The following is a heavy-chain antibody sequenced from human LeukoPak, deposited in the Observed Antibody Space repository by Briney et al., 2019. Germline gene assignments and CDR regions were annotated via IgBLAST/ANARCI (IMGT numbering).Heavy chain of an antibody. CDR2: ISAYNGNT. CDR1: GYTFTSYG. J-gene: IGHJ4*02. V-gene: IGHV1-18*01. CDR3: ARRHNYYDSSGFDY. D-gene: IGHD3-22*01. Sequence: ASVKVSCKASGYTFTSYGISWVRQAPGQGLEWMGWISAYNGNTNYAQKLQGRVTMTTDTSTSTAYMELSSLRSEDTAVYYCARRHNYYDSSGFDYWGQGTLVTVSS.